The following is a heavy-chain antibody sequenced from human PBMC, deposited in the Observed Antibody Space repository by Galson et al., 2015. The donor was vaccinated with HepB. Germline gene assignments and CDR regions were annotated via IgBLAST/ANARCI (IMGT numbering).Heavy chain of an antibody. D-gene: IGHD6-25*01. V-gene: IGHV3-7*03. Sequence: SLRLSCAASGFTFSRYWMSWVRQAPGKGLEWVANIDQDESEEYYVGSVKGRFTISRDNAKNSLYLQMDSLRAEDTATYYCARGDENSGDYWGQGTLVIVSS. J-gene: IGHJ4*02. CDR2: IDQDESEE. CDR3: ARGDENSGDY. CDR1: GFTFSRYW.